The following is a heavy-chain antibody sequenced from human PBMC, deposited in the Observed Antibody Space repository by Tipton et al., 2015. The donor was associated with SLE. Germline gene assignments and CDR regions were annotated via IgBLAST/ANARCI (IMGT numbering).Heavy chain of an antibody. D-gene: IGHD3-10*01. CDR3: ATPGPQRAFDI. CDR1: GGSFSGYY. Sequence: QVQLVQSGAEVKPSETLSLTCAVYGGSFSGYYWSWIRQPPGKGLEWIGEINHSGSTNYNPSLKSRVTISVDTSKNQFSLKLSSVTAADTAVYYCATPGPQRAFDIWGQGTMVTVSS. CDR2: INHSGST. V-gene: IGHV4-34*01. J-gene: IGHJ3*02.